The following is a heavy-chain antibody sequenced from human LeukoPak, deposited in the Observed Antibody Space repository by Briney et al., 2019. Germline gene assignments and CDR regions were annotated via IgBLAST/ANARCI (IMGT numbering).Heavy chain of an antibody. CDR2: INHSGST. J-gene: IGHJ4*02. CDR3: ARHMVRGVTLPPGYLDY. V-gene: IGHV4-34*01. CDR1: AGSFSGYY. D-gene: IGHD3-10*01. Sequence: SETLSLNSAVYAGSFSGYYWSWLRQPPGKGLKGFGEINHSGSTNYNPSLKSRVTISVDTSKNQFSRKLISVTAADTAVFYCARHMVRGVTLPPGYLDYWGQGTLVTVSS.